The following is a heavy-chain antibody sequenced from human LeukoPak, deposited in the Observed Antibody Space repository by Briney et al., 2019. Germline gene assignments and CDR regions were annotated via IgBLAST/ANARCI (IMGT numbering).Heavy chain of an antibody. CDR1: GGSISSYY. CDR3: ARIRDSSGWYAANWFDP. Sequence: SETLSLTCTVSGGSISSYYWSWIRQPPGKGLEWIGYIYYSGSTNYNPSLKSRVTISVDTSKNQFSLKLSSVTAADTAVYYCARIRDSSGWYAANWFDPWGQGTLVTVSS. J-gene: IGHJ5*02. D-gene: IGHD6-19*01. CDR2: IYYSGST. V-gene: IGHV4-59*08.